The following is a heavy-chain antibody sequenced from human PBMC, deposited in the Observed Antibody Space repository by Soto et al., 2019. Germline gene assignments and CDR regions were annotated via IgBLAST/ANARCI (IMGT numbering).Heavy chain of an antibody. CDR2: ICSSGST. Sequence: QVRLQESGPGLVKPSETLSLTCSVCGGSISGYYWSWIRQPPGKRPEWLGCICSSGSTQYNPSLRSRVTLSIDTPRSQFSLRLNSVTAADTAVYYCARARYYGAKSDFWGQGTRVTVSS. D-gene: IGHD3-16*01. J-gene: IGHJ4*02. CDR3: ARARYYGAKSDF. CDR1: GGSISGYY. V-gene: IGHV4-59*01.